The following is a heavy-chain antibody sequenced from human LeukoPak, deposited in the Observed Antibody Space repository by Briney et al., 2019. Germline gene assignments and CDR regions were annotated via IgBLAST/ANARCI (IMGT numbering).Heavy chain of an antibody. D-gene: IGHD6-19*01. CDR1: GGSISSSRYY. Sequence: PSGTLSLTCTVSGGSISSSRYYWGWIRQPPGKGLEWIGSIYYSGSTYYNPSLKSRVTISVDTSKNQFSLKLSSVTAADTAVYYCARRGYSSGWYRNWFDPWGQGTLVTVSS. V-gene: IGHV4-39*01. CDR3: ARRGYSSGWYRNWFDP. J-gene: IGHJ5*02. CDR2: IYYSGST.